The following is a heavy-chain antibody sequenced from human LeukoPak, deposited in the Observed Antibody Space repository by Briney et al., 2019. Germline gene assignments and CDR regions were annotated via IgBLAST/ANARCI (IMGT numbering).Heavy chain of an antibody. D-gene: IGHD4-17*01. CDR2: ISYDGSNK. V-gene: IGHV3-30*18. CDR1: GFTFSSYG. CDR3: AKFQYTTVTTGNY. J-gene: IGHJ4*02. Sequence: GGSLRLSCAASGFTFSSYGMHWVRQAPGQGLEWVAVISYDGSNKYYADSVKGRFTISRDNSKNTLYLQMNSLRAEDTAVYYCAKFQYTTVTTGNYWGQGTLVTVSS.